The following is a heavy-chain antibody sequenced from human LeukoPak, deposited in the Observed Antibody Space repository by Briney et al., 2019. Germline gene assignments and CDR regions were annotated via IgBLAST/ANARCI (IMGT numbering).Heavy chain of an antibody. Sequence: GGSLRLSCAASGFTFSSYGMTWVRQAPGKGLGWVAVISSSGESTYYADSVKGRFTISRDNAKNSLYLQMNSLRAEDTAVYYCARVPGAFDYWGQGTLVTVSS. CDR2: ISSSGEST. CDR3: ARVPGAFDY. CDR1: GFTFSSYG. V-gene: IGHV3-21*04. J-gene: IGHJ4*02. D-gene: IGHD7-27*01.